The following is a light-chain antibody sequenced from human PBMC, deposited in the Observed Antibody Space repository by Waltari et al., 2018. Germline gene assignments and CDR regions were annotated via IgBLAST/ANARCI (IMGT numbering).Light chain of an antibody. CDR3: SSYTSSSTPYV. J-gene: IGLJ1*01. CDR2: EVS. CDR1: SSDVGGYNY. V-gene: IGLV2-14*01. Sequence: QSALTQPASVSGSPGQSITISYTGTSSDVGGYNYVSWYQQHPGKAPKLMIYEVSNRPSWVSNRFSGSKAGNTASLTISGLQAEDEADYYCSSYTSSSTPYVFGTGTKVTVL.